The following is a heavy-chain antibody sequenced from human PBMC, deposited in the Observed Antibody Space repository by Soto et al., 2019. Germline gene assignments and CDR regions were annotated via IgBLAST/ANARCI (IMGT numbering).Heavy chain of an antibody. D-gene: IGHD3-3*01. V-gene: IGHV4-4*07. CDR2: VYSSGGT. J-gene: IGHJ5*02. CDR1: GGSMSSYY. CDR3: ARGQRFSDWFDP. Sequence: KTSETLSLTCTVSGGSMSSYYWTWIRQPAGKGLEWIGRVYSSGGTHYNPSLKSRVTISLDTSKNQFSLRLISVTDADTAVYYCARGQRFSDWFDPWGQGTLVTVSS.